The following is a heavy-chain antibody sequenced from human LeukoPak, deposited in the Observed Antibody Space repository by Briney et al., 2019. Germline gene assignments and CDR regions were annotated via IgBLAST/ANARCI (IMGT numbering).Heavy chain of an antibody. V-gene: IGHV3-9*03. Sequence: GGSLRLSCAASGFTFDDYAMHWVRQAPGKGLEWVSGISWNSGNIGYADSVKGRFTISRDNAKNSLYLQMNSLRAEDMALYYCAKGGRGYSSGWFDPWGQGTLVTVSS. CDR1: GFTFDDYA. CDR2: ISWNSGNI. J-gene: IGHJ5*02. CDR3: AKGGRGYSSGWFDP. D-gene: IGHD5-18*01.